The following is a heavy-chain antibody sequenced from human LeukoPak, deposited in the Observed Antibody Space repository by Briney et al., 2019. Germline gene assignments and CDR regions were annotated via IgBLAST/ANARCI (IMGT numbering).Heavy chain of an antibody. D-gene: IGHD1-26*01. J-gene: IGHJ4*02. CDR2: ISSSSSYI. V-gene: IGHV3-21*01. CDR3: AGGGSYYY. Sequence: GGSLRLSCAASGFTFSSYAMSWVRQAPGKGLEWVSSISSSSSYIYYADSVKGRFTISRDNAKNSLYLQMNSLRAEDMAVYYCAGGGSYYYWGQGTLVTVSS. CDR1: GFTFSSYA.